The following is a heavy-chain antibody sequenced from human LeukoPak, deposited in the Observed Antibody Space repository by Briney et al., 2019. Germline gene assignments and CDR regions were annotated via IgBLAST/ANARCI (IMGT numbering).Heavy chain of an antibody. D-gene: IGHD1-14*01. CDR3: ARSNQADDY. J-gene: IGHJ4*02. V-gene: IGHV3-74*01. CDR1: AFTFSSYW. CDR2: INPGGSSI. Sequence: GGSLRLSCAASAFTFSSYWMHWVRHVPGEGMVWVARINPGGSSITYADSVKGRFTISRDNAKNTLYLQMDSLRAEDTGVYYCARSNQADDYWGQGTLVTVSS.